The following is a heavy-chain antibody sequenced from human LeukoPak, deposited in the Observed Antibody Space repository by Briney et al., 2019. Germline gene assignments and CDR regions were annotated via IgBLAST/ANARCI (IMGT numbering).Heavy chain of an antibody. V-gene: IGHV4-39*01. J-gene: IGHJ4*02. CDR1: GGSISSSSYY. Sequence: PSETLSLTCTVSGGSISSSSYYWGWIRQPPGKGLEWIGSIYYSGSTYHNPSLKSRVTISVDTSKNQFSLKLSSVTAADTAVYYCARRSAARYYWGQGTLVTVSS. CDR3: ARRSAARYY. D-gene: IGHD6-6*01. CDR2: IYYSGST.